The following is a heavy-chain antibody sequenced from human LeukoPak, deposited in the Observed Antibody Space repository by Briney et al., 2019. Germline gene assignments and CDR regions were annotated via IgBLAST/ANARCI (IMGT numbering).Heavy chain of an antibody. D-gene: IGHD3-10*01. J-gene: IGHJ4*02. CDR1: GFSFRTYN. CDR3: ARTIMIRGGNDY. CDR2: ISYNGGYI. Sequence: GGSLRLSCTASGFSFRTYNLHWVRQAPGKGLEWVAVISYNGGYIHYEDSVKGRFTISRDDSKNTLSLQMSGLRAEDTAVYYCARTIMIRGGNDYWGQGTLVTVSS. V-gene: IGHV3-33*01.